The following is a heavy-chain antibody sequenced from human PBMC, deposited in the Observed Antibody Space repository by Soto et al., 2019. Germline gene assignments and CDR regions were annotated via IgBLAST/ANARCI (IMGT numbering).Heavy chain of an antibody. CDR2: ISAYNGNT. Sequence: ASVKVSCKASGYTFTINGISWVRQAPGQGLEWMGWISAYNGNTNYAQNFQDRVTMTTDTSTNTAYMELRSLRSDDTAVYFCARDQQQWLDLDYWGQGTLLTVSS. J-gene: IGHJ4*01. V-gene: IGHV1-18*01. CDR1: GYTFTING. CDR3: ARDQQQWLDLDY. D-gene: IGHD6-19*01.